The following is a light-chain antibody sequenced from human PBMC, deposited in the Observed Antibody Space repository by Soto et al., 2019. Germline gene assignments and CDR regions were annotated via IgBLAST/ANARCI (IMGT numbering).Light chain of an antibody. CDR1: SSDVGGYNY. Sequence: QSALTQPAPVSGSPGQSITISCTGTSSDVGGYNYVSWYQQHPGKAPKLMIYDVSNRPSGVSNRFSGSKSGNTASLTISGLQAEDEADYYCSSYTSSSIHYVFGTGTKLTVL. V-gene: IGLV2-14*01. J-gene: IGLJ1*01. CDR2: DVS. CDR3: SSYTSSSIHYV.